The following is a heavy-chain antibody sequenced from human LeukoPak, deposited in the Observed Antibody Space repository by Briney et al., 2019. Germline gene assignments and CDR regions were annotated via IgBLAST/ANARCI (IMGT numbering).Heavy chain of an antibody. CDR2: ISSGSRYI. Sequence: PGGSLRLSCAASRFTFSAYSMNWVRQAPGKGLEWVSSISSGSRYIYYADSVKGRFTISRDNAKDSLYLQMNSLRAEDTAVYYCAKCSGGNCYHSDDHWGQGTLVTVSP. CDR3: AKCSGGNCYHSDDH. V-gene: IGHV3-21*01. J-gene: IGHJ5*02. D-gene: IGHD2-15*01. CDR1: RFTFSAYS.